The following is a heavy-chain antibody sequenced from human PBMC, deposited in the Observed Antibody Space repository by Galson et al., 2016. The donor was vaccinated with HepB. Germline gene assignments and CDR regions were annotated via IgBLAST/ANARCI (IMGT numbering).Heavy chain of an antibody. V-gene: IGHV1-69*06. Sequence: SVKVSCKASGGTFSSYAIGWVRQAPGQGLEWMGEIIPIFDTANYAQSFQGRVTITADKSTSTAYMELSSLRSEDTAVYYCARGDLIGYCSGGTCSDWFDPGGQGTLVTVSS. J-gene: IGHJ5*02. CDR1: GGTFSSYA. CDR2: IIPIFDTA. D-gene: IGHD2-15*01. CDR3: ARGDLIGYCSGGTCSDWFDP.